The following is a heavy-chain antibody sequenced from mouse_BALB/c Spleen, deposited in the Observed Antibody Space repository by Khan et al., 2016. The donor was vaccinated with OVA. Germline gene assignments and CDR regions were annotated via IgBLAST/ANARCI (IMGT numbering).Heavy chain of an antibody. J-gene: IGHJ4*01. D-gene: IGHD1-1*01. V-gene: IGHV5-6*01. CDR2: ISSGGSYT. Sequence: EVELVESGGDLVKPGGSLKLSCAASGFTFSSYGMSWVRQTPDKRLEWVATISSGGSYTYYPDSVKGRFTISRDNAKNTLYLQMSSLKSEDTAMYYCARHDSTVEAMDYWGQGTSVTVSS. CDR1: GFTFSSYG. CDR3: ARHDSTVEAMDY.